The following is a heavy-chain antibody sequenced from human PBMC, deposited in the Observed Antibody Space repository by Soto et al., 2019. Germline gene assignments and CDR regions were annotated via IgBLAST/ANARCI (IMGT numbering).Heavy chain of an antibody. D-gene: IGHD5-18*01. CDR1: GGTFSSYA. CDR2: IIPIFGTA. Sequence: QVQLVQSGAAVKKPGSSVKVSCKASGGTFSSYAISWVRQAPGQGLEWMGGIIPIFGTANYAQKFQGRVTITADESTSTAYMELSSLRSEDTAVYYCAIRTVRYSDGFQDAFDIWGQGTMVTVSS. CDR3: AIRTVRYSDGFQDAFDI. V-gene: IGHV1-69*12. J-gene: IGHJ3*02.